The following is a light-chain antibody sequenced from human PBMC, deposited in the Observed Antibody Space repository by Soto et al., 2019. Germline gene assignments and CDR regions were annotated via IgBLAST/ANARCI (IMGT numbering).Light chain of an antibody. J-gene: IGLJ3*02. CDR3: AACDDSLNGWV. CDR2: NND. V-gene: IGLV1-44*01. CDR1: SSNLGSNT. Sequence: QSVLTQPPSASGTPGQRVAISCAGSSSNLGSNTVNWYKHLPGMAPTLLIYNNDERPSGVPDRVSGSKSGTSASLAISGLQSEDDADYYCAACDDSLNGWVFGGGTKLTVL.